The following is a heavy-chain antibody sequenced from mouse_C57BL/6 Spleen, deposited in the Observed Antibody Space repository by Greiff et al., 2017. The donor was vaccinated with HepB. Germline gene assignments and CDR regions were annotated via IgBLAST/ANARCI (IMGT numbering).Heavy chain of an antibody. J-gene: IGHJ4*01. CDR2: IPPSDSDT. Sequence: VQLQQPGAELVKPGASVKVSCKASGYTFTSYWMHWVKQRPGQGLEWIGRIPPSDSDTNYNQKFTGKATLTVDKSSSTAYMQLSRLTSEDSAVYYCASDGYYGAMDYWGQGTSVTVSS. V-gene: IGHV1-74*01. CDR3: ASDGYYGAMDY. CDR1: GYTFTSYW. D-gene: IGHD2-3*01.